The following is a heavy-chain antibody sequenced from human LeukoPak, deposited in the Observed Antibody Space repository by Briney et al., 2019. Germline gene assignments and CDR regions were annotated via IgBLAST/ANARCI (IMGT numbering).Heavy chain of an antibody. CDR3: ARQGYSSSWYIYFDY. V-gene: IGHV4-34*01. Sequence: SETLSPTCAVYGGSFSGYYWSWIRQPPGKGLEWIGEINHSGSTNYNPSLKSRVTISVDTSKNQFSLKLSSVTAADTAVYYCARQGYSSSWYIYFDYWGQGTLVTVSS. CDR2: INHSGST. J-gene: IGHJ4*02. CDR1: GGSFSGYY. D-gene: IGHD6-13*01.